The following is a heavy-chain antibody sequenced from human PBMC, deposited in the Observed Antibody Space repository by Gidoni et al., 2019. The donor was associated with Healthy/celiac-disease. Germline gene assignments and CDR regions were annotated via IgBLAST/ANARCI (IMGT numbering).Heavy chain of an antibody. J-gene: IGHJ4*02. Sequence: QVQLVQSGAEVKKPGSSVKFSCKASGGTFSSYAISWVRQAPGQGLEWMGRIIPILGIANYEQKFQGRVTITADKSTSTAYMELSSLRSEDTAVYYCARGGGATPFDYWGQGTLVTVSS. D-gene: IGHD1-26*01. CDR2: IIPILGIA. V-gene: IGHV1-69*09. CDR3: ARGGGATPFDY. CDR1: GGTFSSYA.